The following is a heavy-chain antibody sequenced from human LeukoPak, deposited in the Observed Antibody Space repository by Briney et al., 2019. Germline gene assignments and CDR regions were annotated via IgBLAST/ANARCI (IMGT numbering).Heavy chain of an antibody. V-gene: IGHV4-39*02. CDR2: IYYSGST. D-gene: IGHD3-10*01. CDR3: ARGHYPPRWYFDL. J-gene: IGHJ2*01. CDR1: GGSISSSPYY. Sequence: SETLSLTCTVSGGSISSSPYYWGWIRQPPGKGLDWIGIIYYSGSTYYNPTLKSRVTMSVDTSKNQFSLKLSSVTAADTAVYFCARGHYPPRWYFDLWGRGTMVTVSS.